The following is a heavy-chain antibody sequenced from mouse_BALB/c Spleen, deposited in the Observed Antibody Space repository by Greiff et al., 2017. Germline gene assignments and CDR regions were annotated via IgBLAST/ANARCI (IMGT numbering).Heavy chain of an antibody. J-gene: IGHJ1*01. Sequence: VQLQQSGPGLVAPSQSLSITCTVSGFSLTGYGVNWVRQPPGKGLEWLGMIWGDGSTDYNSALKSRLSISKDNSKSQVFLKMNSLQTDDTARYYCARGDYDSTRYFDVWGAGTTVTVSS. D-gene: IGHD2-4*01. V-gene: IGHV2-6-7*01. CDR1: GFSLTGYG. CDR2: IWGDGST. CDR3: ARGDYDSTRYFDV.